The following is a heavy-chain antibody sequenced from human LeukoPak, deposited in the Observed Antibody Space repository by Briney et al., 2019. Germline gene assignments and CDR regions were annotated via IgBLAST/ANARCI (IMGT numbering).Heavy chain of an antibody. CDR2: VSWNSGTI. J-gene: IGHJ4*02. D-gene: IGHD1-26*01. CDR3: AKASGSLRGTFDY. CDR1: GFTFDDYA. Sequence: GGSLRLSCAASGFTFDDYAMHWVRQTPGKGLEWVLGVSWNSGTIDYADSVKGRFTISRDNAKHSLYLQMNSLRAEDTALYYCAKASGSLRGTFDYWGQGILVTVSS. V-gene: IGHV3-9*01.